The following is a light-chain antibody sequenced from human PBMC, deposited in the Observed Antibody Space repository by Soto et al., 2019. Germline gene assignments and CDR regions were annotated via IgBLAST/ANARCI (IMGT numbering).Light chain of an antibody. V-gene: IGKV1-39*01. CDR3: QQGYSTPWT. CDR1: QSLTGR. J-gene: IGKJ1*01. CDR2: AAS. Sequence: DIQMTQSPSTLSASIGDTVTLTCRASQSLTGRLAWYQQKPGRPPKLLIYAASNLQSGVPSRFSASGSGTDFTLTLNSLQPEDFATYYCQQGYSTPWTFGQGTKVEIK.